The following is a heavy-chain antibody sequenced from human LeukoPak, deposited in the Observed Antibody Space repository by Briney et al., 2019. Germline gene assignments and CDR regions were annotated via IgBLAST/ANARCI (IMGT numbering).Heavy chain of an antibody. CDR2: IYHSGST. CDR1: GYSISSGYY. J-gene: IGHJ5*02. D-gene: IGHD6-19*01. V-gene: IGHV4-38-2*02. Sequence: SETLSLTCTVSGYSISSGYYWGWIRQPPGKGLEWIGSIYHSGSTYYNPSLKSRVTISVDTSKNQFSLKLSSVTAADTAVYYCARVDSGPWAWFDPWGQGTLVTVSS. CDR3: ARVDSGPWAWFDP.